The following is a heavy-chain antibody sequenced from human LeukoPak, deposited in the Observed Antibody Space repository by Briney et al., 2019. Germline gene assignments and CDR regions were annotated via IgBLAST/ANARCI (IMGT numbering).Heavy chain of an antibody. CDR2: IYHSGST. D-gene: IGHD5-18*01. J-gene: IGHJ5*02. V-gene: IGHV4-4*02. CDR3: ARAVGYSHPNWFDP. CDR1: GGSISSGNW. Sequence: SETLSLTCAVSGGSISSGNWWSWVRQPPGKGLEWIGEIYHSGSTNYNPSLKSRVTISVDTSKNQFSLKLSSVTAADTAVYYCARAVGYSHPNWFDPWGQGTLVTVSS.